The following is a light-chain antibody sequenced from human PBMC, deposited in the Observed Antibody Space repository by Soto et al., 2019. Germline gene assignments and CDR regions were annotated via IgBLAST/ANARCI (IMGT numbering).Light chain of an antibody. CDR1: QSVSNNY. CDR3: QQYGSSPPYT. CDR2: GSS. Sequence: EVILTQSPGTLSLSPGDRATLSCRASQSVSNNYLAWYQQKPGQAPRLLIFGSSDRATGIPYRFSGSGSGTDFTLTISRLEPEDFAVYYCQQYGSSPPYTFGQGTKLEIK. V-gene: IGKV3-20*01. J-gene: IGKJ2*01.